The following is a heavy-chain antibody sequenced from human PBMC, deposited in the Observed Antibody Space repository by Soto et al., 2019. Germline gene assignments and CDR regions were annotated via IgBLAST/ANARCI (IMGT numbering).Heavy chain of an antibody. CDR2: ISYDGSNK. CDR3: ARGRASFWSGYYNYFDY. Sequence: PWWSLRLCCSASVFTFSSYAMHWGRQAPGKGLEWVAVISYDGSNKYYADSVKGRFTISRDNSKNTLYLQMNSLRAEDTAVYYCARGRASFWSGYYNYFDYWGQGTLVTVSS. J-gene: IGHJ4*02. CDR1: VFTFSSYA. V-gene: IGHV3-30-3*01. D-gene: IGHD3-3*01.